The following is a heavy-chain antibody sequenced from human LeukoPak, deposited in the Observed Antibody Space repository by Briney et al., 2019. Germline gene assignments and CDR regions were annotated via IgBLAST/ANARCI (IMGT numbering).Heavy chain of an antibody. J-gene: IGHJ4*02. CDR2: MNPNSGNT. D-gene: IGHD3-10*01. Sequence: ASVKVSCKASGYTFTSYDINWVRQATGQGLEWMGWMNPNSGNTGYAQKFQGRVTMTRDTSIRTAYIELSRLRSDDTAMYYCARYYIEGRCFDYWGQGTLVTVSS. V-gene: IGHV1-8*01. CDR1: GYTFTSYD. CDR3: ARYYIEGRCFDY.